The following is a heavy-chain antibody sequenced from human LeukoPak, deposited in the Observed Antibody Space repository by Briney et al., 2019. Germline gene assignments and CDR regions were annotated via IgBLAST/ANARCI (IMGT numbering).Heavy chain of an antibody. D-gene: IGHD3-10*01. CDR2: ISSSSSYI. CDR3: ASEIWFGELPMGGDY. Sequence: GGSLRLSCAASGFTFSSYSMNWVRQAPGKGLEWVSSISSSSSYIYYAHSVKGRFTISRDKAKTSLYLQMNSLRAEDTAVYYCASEIWFGELPMGGDYWGQGTLVTVSS. J-gene: IGHJ4*02. V-gene: IGHV3-21*01. CDR1: GFTFSSYS.